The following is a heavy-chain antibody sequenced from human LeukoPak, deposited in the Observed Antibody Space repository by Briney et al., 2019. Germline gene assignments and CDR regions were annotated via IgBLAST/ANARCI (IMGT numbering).Heavy chain of an antibody. CDR1: GGTFSSYA. CDR3: TTGGPPSGIEGAFDI. D-gene: IGHD1-26*01. Sequence: GASVKVSCKASGGTFSSYAISWVRQAPGQGLEWMGGIIPIFGTANYAQKFQGRVTITTDESTSTAYMELSSLRSEDTAVYYCTTGGPPSGIEGAFDIWGQGTMVTVSS. J-gene: IGHJ3*02. CDR2: IIPIFGTA. V-gene: IGHV1-69*05.